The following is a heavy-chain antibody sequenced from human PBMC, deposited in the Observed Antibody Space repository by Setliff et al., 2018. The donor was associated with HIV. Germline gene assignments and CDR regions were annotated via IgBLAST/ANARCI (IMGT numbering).Heavy chain of an antibody. Sequence: ETLSLTCTVSGGSISSGSYYWSWIRQPPGKGLEWIGSIYYSGSTYYNPSLKSRVTISVDTSKNQFSLKLSSVTAADTAVYYCARQEPQNYYYYMDVWGKGTTVTVSS. CDR3: ARQEPQNYYYYMDV. V-gene: IGHV4-39*01. CDR1: GGSISSGSYY. J-gene: IGHJ6*03. CDR2: IYYSGST.